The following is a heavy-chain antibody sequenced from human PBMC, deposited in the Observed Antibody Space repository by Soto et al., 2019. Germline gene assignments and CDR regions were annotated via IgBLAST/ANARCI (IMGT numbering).Heavy chain of an antibody. CDR1: GFTFSSYA. CDR2: ISYDGSNK. Sequence: QVQLVESGGGVVQPGRSLRLSCAASGFTFSSYAMHWVRQAPGKGLEWVAVISYDGSNKYYADSVKGRFTISRDNSKNPLYLQMNSLRAEDTAVYYCARGGAARFIPWGQGTLVTVSS. J-gene: IGHJ5*02. CDR3: ARGGAARFIP. V-gene: IGHV3-30-3*01. D-gene: IGHD6-6*01.